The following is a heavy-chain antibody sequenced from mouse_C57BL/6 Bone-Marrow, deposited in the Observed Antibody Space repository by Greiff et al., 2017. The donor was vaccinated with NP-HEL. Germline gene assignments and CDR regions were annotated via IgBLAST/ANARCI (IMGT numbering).Heavy chain of an antibody. CDR3: ARLAYDYDEDYFDY. J-gene: IGHJ2*01. V-gene: IGHV4-1*01. D-gene: IGHD2-4*01. Sequence: EVKLMESGGGLVQPGGSLKLSCAASGIDFSRYWMSWVRRAPGKGLEWIGEINPDSSTINYAPSLKDKFIISRDNAKNTLYLQMSKVRSEDTALYYCARLAYDYDEDYFDYWGQGTTLTVSS. CDR2: INPDSSTI. CDR1: GIDFSRYW.